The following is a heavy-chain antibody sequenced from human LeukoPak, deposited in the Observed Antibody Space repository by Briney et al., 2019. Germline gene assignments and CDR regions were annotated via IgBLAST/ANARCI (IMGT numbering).Heavy chain of an antibody. CDR3: ARDLYCSGGSCLDY. D-gene: IGHD2-15*01. V-gene: IGHV4-34*01. J-gene: IGHJ4*02. CDR1: GGSFIGYY. Sequence: ETLSLTCAVSGGSFIGYYWSWIRQPPGKGPEWIGSIYHSGSTYYNPSLKSRVTISVDTSKNQFSLKLSSVTAADTAVYYCARDLYCSGGSCLDYWGQGTLVTVSS. CDR2: IYHSGST.